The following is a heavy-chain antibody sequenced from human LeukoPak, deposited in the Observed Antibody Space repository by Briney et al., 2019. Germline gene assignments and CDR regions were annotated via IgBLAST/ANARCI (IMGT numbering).Heavy chain of an antibody. V-gene: IGHV4-4*07. CDR3: ARGREYGDFFDS. CDR1: VDSSSNFY. Sequence: PPETLPLTCTFSVDSSSNFYWNWVRQPAGTGLEWIGRIFSRGIPNYNPSLRGRVTMSVDTSKNHFALKLTSVTAADSAVYYCARGREYGDFFDSWGQGILVTVSS. CDR2: IFSRGIP. D-gene: IGHD4-17*01. J-gene: IGHJ4*02.